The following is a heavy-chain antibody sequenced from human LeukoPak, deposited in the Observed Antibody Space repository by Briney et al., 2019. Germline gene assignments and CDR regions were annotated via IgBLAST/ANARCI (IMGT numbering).Heavy chain of an antibody. V-gene: IGHV5-51*01. CDR3: ARHPNVAAFDY. CDR1: GYTFIMYW. J-gene: IGHJ4*02. CDR2: IYPGASDT. Sequence: GESLKISCQASGYTFIMYWIGWVRQTPGKGLEWMGSIYPGASDTRYSPSFQGHVTISADKSINTAYLQWNSLKASDTAIYYCARHPNVAAFDYWGQVALVTVSS. D-gene: IGHD6-25*01.